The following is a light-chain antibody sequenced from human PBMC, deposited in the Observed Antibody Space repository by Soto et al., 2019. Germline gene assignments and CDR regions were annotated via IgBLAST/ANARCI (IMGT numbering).Light chain of an antibody. V-gene: IGLV2-14*01. CDR2: DVS. CDR1: SSDVGGYNY. Sequence: QSELTRAASGSGAPGGSIPISCTGTSSDVGGYNYVSWYQQHPGKAPKLMIYDVSNRPSGVSNRFSGSKSGNTASLTISGLQAEDEADYYCSSYTSSSTLEVFGTGTKVTVL. CDR3: SSYTSSSTLEV. J-gene: IGLJ1*01.